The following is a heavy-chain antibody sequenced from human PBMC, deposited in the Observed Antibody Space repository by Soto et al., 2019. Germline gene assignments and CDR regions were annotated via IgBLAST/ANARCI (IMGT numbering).Heavy chain of an antibody. J-gene: IGHJ6*02. Sequence: PGGSLRLSCAASGFTFSSYSMNWVRQAPGKGLEWVSSISSSSSYIYYADSVKGRFTISRDNAKNSLYLQMNSLRAEDTAVYYCARDQGYDTYYYDSSGYFYYGMDVWGQGTTVTVSS. D-gene: IGHD3-22*01. V-gene: IGHV3-21*01. CDR3: ARDQGYDTYYYDSSGYFYYGMDV. CDR2: ISSSSSYI. CDR1: GFTFSSYS.